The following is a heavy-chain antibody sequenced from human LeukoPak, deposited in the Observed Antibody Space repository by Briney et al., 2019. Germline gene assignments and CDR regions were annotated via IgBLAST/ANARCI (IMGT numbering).Heavy chain of an antibody. J-gene: IGHJ4*02. D-gene: IGHD3-10*01. V-gene: IGHV3-21*01. CDR3: ASDYYGSGSFDY. CDR2: ISSSSSYI. Sequence: GGSLRLSCAASGFTFDDYAMHWVRQAPGKGLEWVSGISSSSSYIYYADSVKGRFTISRDNAKNSLYLQMNSLRAEDTAVYYCASDYYGSGSFDYWGQGTLVTVSS. CDR1: GFTFDDYA.